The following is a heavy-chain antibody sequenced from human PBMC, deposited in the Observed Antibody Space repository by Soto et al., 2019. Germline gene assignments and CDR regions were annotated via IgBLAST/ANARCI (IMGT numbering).Heavy chain of an antibody. Sequence: PGGALRPSRAAPGVTPRTKYNSVGRQAPGKGLEWVSVIYSGGSTYYADSVKGRFTISRDNSKNTLYLQMNSLRGEDTGVYYCARPAPYYGMDVWGQGTTVTVSS. CDR3: ARPAPYYGMDV. CDR2: IYSGGST. V-gene: IGHV3-53*01. J-gene: IGHJ6*02. CDR1: GVTPRTKY.